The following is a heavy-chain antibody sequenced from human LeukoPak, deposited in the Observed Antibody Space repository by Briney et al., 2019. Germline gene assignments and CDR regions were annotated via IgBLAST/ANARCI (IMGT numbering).Heavy chain of an antibody. Sequence: SETLSLTCAVYGGSFSGYYWSWIRQPPGKGLEWIGEINHSGSTNYNPSLKSRVTISVDTSKNQFSLKLSSVTAADTAVYYCARTIVLRYFDWLLLDYWGQGTLVTVSS. CDR1: GGSFSGYY. CDR3: ARTIVLRYFDWLLLDY. CDR2: INHSGST. D-gene: IGHD3-9*01. V-gene: IGHV4-34*01. J-gene: IGHJ4*02.